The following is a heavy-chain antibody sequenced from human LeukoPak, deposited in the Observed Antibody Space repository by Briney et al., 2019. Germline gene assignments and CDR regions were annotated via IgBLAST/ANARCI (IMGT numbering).Heavy chain of an antibody. CDR1: GFTFSSYG. CDR3: AKDHWYSSSSYGAFDI. J-gene: IGHJ3*02. CDR2: ISYDGSNK. V-gene: IGHV3-30*18. Sequence: GGSLRLSCAASGFTFSSYGMHWVRQAPGKGLEWVGVISYDGSNKYYADSVKGRFTISRDNSKNTLYLQMNSLRAEDTAVYYCAKDHWYSSSSYGAFDIWGQGTMVTVSS. D-gene: IGHD6-6*01.